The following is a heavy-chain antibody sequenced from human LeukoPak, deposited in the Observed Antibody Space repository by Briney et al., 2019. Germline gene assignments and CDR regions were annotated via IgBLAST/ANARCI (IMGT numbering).Heavy chain of an antibody. D-gene: IGHD4-11*01. CDR1: GFTFSSYS. CDR2: ISSSSSYI. CDR3: ARDPVTTVTLNPHYYYGMDV. J-gene: IGHJ6*02. V-gene: IGHV3-21*01. Sequence: GGSLRLSCAASGFTFSSYSMNWVRQAPGKGLEWVSSISSSSSYIYYADSVEGRFTISRDNAKNSLYLQMNSLRAEDTAVYYCARDPVTTVTLNPHYYYGMDVWGQGTTVTVSS.